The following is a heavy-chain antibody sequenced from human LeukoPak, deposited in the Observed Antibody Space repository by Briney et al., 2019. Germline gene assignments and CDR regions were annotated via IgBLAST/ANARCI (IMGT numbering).Heavy chain of an antibody. CDR3: ARVWGSRWYFDL. Sequence: PSETLSLTCTVSGGSISSYYWSWIRQPPGKGLEWIGEINHSGSTNYNPSLKSRVTISVDTSKNQFSLKLSSVTAADTAVYYCARVWGSRWYFDLWGRGTLVTVSS. CDR1: GGSISSYY. V-gene: IGHV4-34*01. D-gene: IGHD7-27*01. CDR2: INHSGST. J-gene: IGHJ2*01.